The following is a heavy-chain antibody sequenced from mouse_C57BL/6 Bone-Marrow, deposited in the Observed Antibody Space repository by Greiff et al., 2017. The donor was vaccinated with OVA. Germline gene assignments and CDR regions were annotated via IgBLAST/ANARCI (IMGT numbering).Heavy chain of an antibody. Sequence: QVQLQQPGAELVKPGASVKMSCKASGYTFTSYWVTWVKQRPGQGLGWIGDIYPGSGSTNYNEKFKSKATLTVDTSSSTAYMQLSSLTSEDSAVYYCARWLLQYFDVWGTGTTVTVSS. J-gene: IGHJ1*03. V-gene: IGHV1-55*01. CDR1: GYTFTSYW. CDR3: ARWLLQYFDV. D-gene: IGHD2-3*01. CDR2: IYPGSGST.